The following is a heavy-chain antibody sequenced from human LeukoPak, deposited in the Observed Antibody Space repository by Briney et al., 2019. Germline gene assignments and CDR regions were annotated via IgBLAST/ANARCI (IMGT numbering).Heavy chain of an antibody. CDR1: GFTFSSYW. D-gene: IGHD2-15*01. Sequence: PGGSLRLSCAASGFTFSSYWMSWVRQAPGKGLEWVANIKQDGNEKYYVDSVKGRFTISRDNAKNSLNLQMNSLRAEDTAVYYCARQGRVCSGGTCYLPYYYYYYMDVWGKGTTVTVSS. CDR2: IKQDGNEK. J-gene: IGHJ6*03. V-gene: IGHV3-7*01. CDR3: ARQGRVCSGGTCYLPYYYYYYMDV.